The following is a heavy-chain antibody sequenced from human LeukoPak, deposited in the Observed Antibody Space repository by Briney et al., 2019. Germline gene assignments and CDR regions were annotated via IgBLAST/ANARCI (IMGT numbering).Heavy chain of an antibody. Sequence: GGSLRLSCAASGFTFSSYAMSWFRQAPGKGLEWVGFIRSKAYGGTTEYAASVKGRFTISRDDSKSIAYLQMNSLKTEDTAVYYCTRGSIAARQKFWFDPWGQGTLVTASS. D-gene: IGHD6-6*01. CDR1: GFTFSSYA. J-gene: IGHJ5*02. CDR3: TRGSIAARQKFWFDP. CDR2: IRSKAYGGTT. V-gene: IGHV3-49*03.